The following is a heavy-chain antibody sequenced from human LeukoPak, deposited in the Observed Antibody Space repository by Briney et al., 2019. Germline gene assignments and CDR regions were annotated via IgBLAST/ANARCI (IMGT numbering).Heavy chain of an antibody. CDR1: GGSISNYY. CDR3: ARGASGSSLSGFDI. Sequence: PSVTLSLTCTVSGGSISNYYWNWIRQPAGKGLQWIGHISTSGSTNYSPSLKSRVTMSIDTSKNQFSLNLSSVTAADTAVYYCARGASGSSLSGFDIWGQGTMVTVSS. D-gene: IGHD1-26*01. J-gene: IGHJ3*02. CDR2: ISTSGST. V-gene: IGHV4-4*07.